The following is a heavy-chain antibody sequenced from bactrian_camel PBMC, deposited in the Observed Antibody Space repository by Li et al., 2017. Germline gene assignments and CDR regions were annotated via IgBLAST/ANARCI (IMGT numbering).Heavy chain of an antibody. CDR3: VGEIATMALPY. Sequence: HVQLVESGGGMVQPGGSLRLSCAASGFEFSDWFMSWVRQAPGKGPEVVSSINLGGQTTYYSESVKGRFTISRGDTKNTLHLQMDSLQPEDTAMYYCVGEIATMALPYWGQGTQVTVS. D-gene: IGHD3*01. J-gene: IGHJ4*01. V-gene: IGHV3S1*01. CDR1: GFEFSDWF. CDR2: INLGGQTT.